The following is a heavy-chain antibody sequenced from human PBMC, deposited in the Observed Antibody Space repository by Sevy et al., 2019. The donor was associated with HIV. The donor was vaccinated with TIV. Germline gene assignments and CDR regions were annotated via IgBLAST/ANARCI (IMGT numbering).Heavy chain of an antibody. J-gene: IGHJ5*02. V-gene: IGHV3-7*01. CDR1: GFTFTTYW. CDR2: INRDGTQK. D-gene: IGHD3-22*01. Sequence: GGSLRLSCAASGFTFTTYWMIWIRQAPGKGLEWVANINRDGTQKYYADSLKDRFTISRDNAENSLYLQMDCLRAEDTALYYCARESSGPSVVDLWGQGTLVTVSS. CDR3: ARESSGPSVVDL.